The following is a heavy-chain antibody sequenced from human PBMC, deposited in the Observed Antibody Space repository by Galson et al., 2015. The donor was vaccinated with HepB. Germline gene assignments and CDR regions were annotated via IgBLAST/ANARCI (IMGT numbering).Heavy chain of an antibody. Sequence: SLRLSCAASGFTFSSYGMHWVRQAPGKGLEWVAVISYDGSNKYYADSVKGRFTISRDNSKNTLYLQMNSLRAEDTAVYYCAKGHSSSSYWGQGTLVTVSS. J-gene: IGHJ4*02. CDR1: GFTFSSYG. V-gene: IGHV3-30*18. CDR3: AKGHSSSSY. D-gene: IGHD6-13*01. CDR2: ISYDGSNK.